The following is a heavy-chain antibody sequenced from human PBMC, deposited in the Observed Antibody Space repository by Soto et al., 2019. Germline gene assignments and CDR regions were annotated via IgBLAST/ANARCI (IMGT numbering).Heavy chain of an antibody. CDR3: CRASSGDDLGLDL. J-gene: IGHJ5*02. V-gene: IGHV3-72*01. CDR2: PRNQGNSDTT. Sequence: EVQLVESGGDLVQPGGSLRLSCVASGFTFSDLYMYWVRQSPGKGLEWVGRPRNQGNSDTTEYATSVKGRFTISRDDSKNSMYLQMNSLTIEDTAVDYCCRASSGDDLGLDLWGQGTLGTVSS. CDR1: GFTFSDLY. D-gene: IGHD5-12*01.